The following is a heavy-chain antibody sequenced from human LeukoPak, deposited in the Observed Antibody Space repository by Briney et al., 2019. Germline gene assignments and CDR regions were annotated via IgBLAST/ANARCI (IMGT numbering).Heavy chain of an antibody. D-gene: IGHD2-2*01. Sequence: GGSLRLSCAASGFTFSSYAMSWVRQAPGKGLEWVSTISGSGGSTYYADSVKGRFTISRDNSRDTLYLQMNSLRAEDTAVYYCAKDLYCSSTSCYLSYWGQGTLVTISS. CDR1: GFTFSSYA. CDR3: AKDLYCSSTSCYLSY. V-gene: IGHV3-23*01. J-gene: IGHJ4*02. CDR2: ISGSGGST.